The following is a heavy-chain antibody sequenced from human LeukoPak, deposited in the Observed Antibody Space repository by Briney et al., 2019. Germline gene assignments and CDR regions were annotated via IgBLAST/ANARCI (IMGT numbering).Heavy chain of an antibody. CDR2: IIPMLETT. Sequence: ASVKVSCKASGGTFISDAISWVRQGPGQGLEWMGRIIPMLETTNYAGKFQGRVTITADKSTRTVYMSVSSLRFEDTAVYYCAREQDFVVAPAAMDSWGQGTLVTVSS. CDR3: AREQDFVVAPAAMDS. J-gene: IGHJ5*01. D-gene: IGHD2-2*01. CDR1: GGTFISDA. V-gene: IGHV1-69*04.